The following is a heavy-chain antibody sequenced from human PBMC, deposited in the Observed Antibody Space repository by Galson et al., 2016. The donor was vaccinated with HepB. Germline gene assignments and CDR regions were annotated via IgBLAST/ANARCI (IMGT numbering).Heavy chain of an antibody. CDR3: ARLVNYNYFDP. V-gene: IGHV5-51*01. D-gene: IGHD1-20*01. CDR1: GFTFSNYW. Sequence: QSGAAVKKPGESLKISCKGSGFTFSNYWIAWVRQMPGKVLEWMGIFHAGDSDARYSPSFQGQVTFSGDKYISTAYLQWSSLKASDTAAYFCARLVNYNYFDPWGQGTLVTVSS. CDR2: FHAGDSDA. J-gene: IGHJ5*02.